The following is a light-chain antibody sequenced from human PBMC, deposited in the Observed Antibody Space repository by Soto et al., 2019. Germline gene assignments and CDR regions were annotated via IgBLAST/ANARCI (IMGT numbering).Light chain of an antibody. CDR3: QQSYSTPRP. J-gene: IGKJ4*01. CDR2: AAS. CDR1: QSIGRF. V-gene: IGKV1-39*01. Sequence: DIQMTQSPSSLSVSVGDRVTITCRASQSIGRFLNWYQQKLGKAPKLLIYAASSLQSGVPSRFSGSGSGTDFTLTISSLQPEDFATYYCQQSYSTPRPVGGGTKVDSK.